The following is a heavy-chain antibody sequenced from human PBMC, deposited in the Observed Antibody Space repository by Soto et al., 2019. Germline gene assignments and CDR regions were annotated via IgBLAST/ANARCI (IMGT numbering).Heavy chain of an antibody. CDR2: IWFDGSNK. D-gene: IGHD3-10*01. CDR3: ARGSGRGGLEAEDGDY. J-gene: IGHJ4*02. Sequence: QVQLVESGGGVVQPGRSLRLSCAASGFTFSSYGMHWVRQAPGKGLEWVAVIWFDGSNKNYADFVKGRFTISRDNSKNTLDWQMNSLRAEDTAVYYCARGSGRGGLEAEDGDYWGQGTLVTVSS. V-gene: IGHV3-33*01. CDR1: GFTFSSYG.